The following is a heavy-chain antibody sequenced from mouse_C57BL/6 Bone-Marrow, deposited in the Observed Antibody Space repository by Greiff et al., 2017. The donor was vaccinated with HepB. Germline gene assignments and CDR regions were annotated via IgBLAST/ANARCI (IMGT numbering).Heavy chain of an antibody. CDR3: ARDGSSYLFAY. CDR2: IDPSDSYT. J-gene: IGHJ3*01. D-gene: IGHD1-1*01. V-gene: IGHV1-50*01. Sequence: QVQLQQPGAELVKPGASVKLSCKASGYTFTSYWMQWVKQRPGQGLEWIGEIDPSDSYTNYNQKFKGKATLTVDTSSSTAYMQLSSLTSEDSAVYYCARDGSSYLFAYWGQGTLVTVSA. CDR1: GYTFTSYW.